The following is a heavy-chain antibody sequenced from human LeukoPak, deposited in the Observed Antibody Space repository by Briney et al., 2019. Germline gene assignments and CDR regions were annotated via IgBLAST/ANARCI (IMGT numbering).Heavy chain of an antibody. CDR2: IYHSGST. D-gene: IGHD2-15*01. Sequence: SGTLSLTCAVSGGSISSSNRWSWVRQPPGKGLEWIGEIYHSGSTNYNPSLKSRVTISVDKSKNQFSLKLSSVAAADTAVYYCARVVDIVVVVAATPISYWYFDLWGRGTLVTVSS. J-gene: IGHJ2*01. V-gene: IGHV4-4*02. CDR3: ARVVDIVVVVAATPISYWYFDL. CDR1: GGSISSSNR.